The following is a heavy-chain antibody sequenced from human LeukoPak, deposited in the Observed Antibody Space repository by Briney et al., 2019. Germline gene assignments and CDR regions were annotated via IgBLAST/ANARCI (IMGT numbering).Heavy chain of an antibody. CDR1: GFTFSSYT. CDR3: ARPSQTYGDYDY. V-gene: IGHV3-48*04. D-gene: IGHD4-17*01. CDR2: ISSSGSTI. Sequence: GGSLRLSCAASGFTFSSYTMNWVRQAPGKGLEWVSYISSSGSTIYYADSVKGRFTISRDNAKNSLYLQMNSLRAEDTAVYYCARPSQTYGDYDYWGQGTLVTVSS. J-gene: IGHJ4*02.